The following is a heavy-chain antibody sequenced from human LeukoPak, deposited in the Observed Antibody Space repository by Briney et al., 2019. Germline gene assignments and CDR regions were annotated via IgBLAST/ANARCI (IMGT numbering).Heavy chain of an antibody. J-gene: IGHJ4*02. CDR2: IYYSGST. CDR3: GRLMAGLD. D-gene: IGHD6-19*01. Sequence: SETLSLTCTVSGGSISSYYWSWIRQPPGKGLEWIGYIYYSGSTNYNPPLKSRVTISVDTSKNQFSLKLSSVTAADTAVYYCGRLMAGLDWGQGTLVTVSS. V-gene: IGHV4-59*12. CDR1: GGSISSYY.